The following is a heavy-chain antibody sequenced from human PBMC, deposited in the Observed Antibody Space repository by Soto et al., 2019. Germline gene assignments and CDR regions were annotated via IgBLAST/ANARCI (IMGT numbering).Heavy chain of an antibody. CDR2: IYYSGGT. J-gene: IGHJ6*02. CDR1: GYSMTSCGYY. CDR3: ATLLGSHQHYYFGIDV. Sequence: QMQLQESGPELVKPSQTLSLICTVSGYSMTSCGYYWSWIRHLPGKGLEWIGYIYYSGGTQFNPSLKRRVSMSVDTSKNQFSLRLSSVTAADTAVYYCATLLGSHQHYYFGIDVWGQGTTVTVSS. D-gene: IGHD2-2*01. V-gene: IGHV4-31*03.